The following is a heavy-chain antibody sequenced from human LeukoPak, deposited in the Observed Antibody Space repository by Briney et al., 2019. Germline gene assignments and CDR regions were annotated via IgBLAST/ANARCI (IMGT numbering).Heavy chain of an antibody. V-gene: IGHV3-23*01. D-gene: IGHD5-18*01. CDR3: ARGQRRHTDMAPSFDY. CDR1: GFTFNTYA. J-gene: IGHJ4*02. Sequence: GGSLRLSCAASGFTFNTYAMSWVRQAPGKGLEWVSAISDSGGSAYYADSMKGRFTISRDNSKNTLYLQMNSLRPEDTAVYYCARGQRRHTDMAPSFDYWGQGTLVTVSS. CDR2: ISDSGGSA.